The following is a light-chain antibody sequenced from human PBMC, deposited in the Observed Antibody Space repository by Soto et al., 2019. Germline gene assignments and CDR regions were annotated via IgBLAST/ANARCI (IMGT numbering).Light chain of an antibody. J-gene: IGLJ2*01. V-gene: IGLV1-44*01. CDR3: AAWDDSLNGPV. CDR1: SSNIGSNT. Sequence: QSALTQPPSVSGTPGQRVTISCSGTSSNIGSNTVNWYQQLPRTAPKVLIYSNNQRPSGVADRFSGSNSGTSASLAISGLQSEDEADYYCAAWDDSLNGPVFGGGTKLTVL. CDR2: SNN.